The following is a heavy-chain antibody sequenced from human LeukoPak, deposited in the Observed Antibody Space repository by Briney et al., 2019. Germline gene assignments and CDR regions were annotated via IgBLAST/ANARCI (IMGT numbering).Heavy chain of an antibody. CDR3: ARHSSRQAVAGNTQPGYYYYMDV. Sequence: GESLKISCKGSGYSFTSYWTGWVRQMPGKGLGWMGTLYPVDVDTRYSPSFQGQVSISAHKSISTAYLQWSSLKASDTAMYYCARHSSRQAVAGNTQPGYYYYMDVWGKGTTVTVSS. J-gene: IGHJ6*03. V-gene: IGHV5-51*01. CDR1: GYSFTSYW. CDR2: LYPVDVDT. D-gene: IGHD6-19*01.